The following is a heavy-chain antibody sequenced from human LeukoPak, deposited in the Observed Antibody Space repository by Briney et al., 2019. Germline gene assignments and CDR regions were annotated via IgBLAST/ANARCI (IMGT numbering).Heavy chain of an antibody. Sequence: GGSLRLSCAASGFSFSDHYMDWVRQAPGKGLEWVSFIRRKAHGGTTEYAASVKGRFSSSRDDSKSIAYLQMNSLKTEDTAVYFCTRVTYYYDNSGYFHFDSWGQGSLVTVSS. D-gene: IGHD3-22*01. J-gene: IGHJ4*02. CDR2: IRRKAHGGTT. V-gene: IGHV3-49*04. CDR3: TRVTYYYDNSGYFHFDS. CDR1: GFSFSDHY.